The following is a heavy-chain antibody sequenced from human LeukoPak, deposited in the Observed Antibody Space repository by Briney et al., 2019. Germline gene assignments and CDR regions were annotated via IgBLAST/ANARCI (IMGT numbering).Heavy chain of an antibody. CDR1: GYTFTAYY. J-gene: IGHJ3*01. V-gene: IGHV1-2*06. CDR2: INPNSGDT. Sequence: ASVKVSCKASGYTFTAYYMHWVRQVTGQGLEWMGRINPNSGDTDYAQKFQGRVIMTRDTSISTAYMEVSRLRSDDTAVYYCARVDSGNDYGPSWGQGTTVTVSS. D-gene: IGHD5-12*01. CDR3: ARVDSGNDYGPS.